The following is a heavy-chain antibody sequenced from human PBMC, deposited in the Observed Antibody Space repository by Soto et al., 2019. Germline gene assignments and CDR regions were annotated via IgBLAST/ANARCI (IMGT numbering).Heavy chain of an antibody. V-gene: IGHV4-59*01. CDR1: GGSISNYY. CDR3: ARDYPCSTVTTSVGMDV. CDR2: IYFSGST. D-gene: IGHD4-17*01. J-gene: IGHJ6*02. Sequence: SETLSLTCTVSGGSISNYYWSWIRQPPGQGLERIGYIYFSGSTNYNPSLNTRVTISVDTSKNQFSLKLRPVTAADTAVYYCARDYPCSTVTTSVGMDVWGQGTTVTVSS.